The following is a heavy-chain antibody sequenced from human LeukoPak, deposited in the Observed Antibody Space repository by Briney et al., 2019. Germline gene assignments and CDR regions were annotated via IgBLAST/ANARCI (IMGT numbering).Heavy chain of an antibody. CDR2: IKQDASER. Sequence: TGGSLRLSCTASGFTFSSYWMSWVRQAPGKGLEWVANIKQDASERYYADSMKGRFTISRDNAKNLLYLQMNSLRVEDTAVYYCARDQYLDCRGQGTLITVSS. J-gene: IGHJ4*02. V-gene: IGHV3-7*03. CDR3: ARDQYLDC. CDR1: GFTFSSYW.